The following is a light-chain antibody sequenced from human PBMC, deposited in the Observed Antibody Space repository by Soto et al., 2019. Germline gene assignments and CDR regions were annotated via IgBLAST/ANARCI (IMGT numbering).Light chain of an antibody. CDR1: GSDVGGYNS. CDR3: SSYAGSNNNV. J-gene: IGLJ1*01. Sequence: QSALTQPPSASGSPGQSVTISCTGSGSDVGGYNSVSWYQHHPGKAPKLIIYEVSKRPSGVPDRFSGSKSANTASLTVSGLQAADEAAYYCSSYAGSNNNVFGTGTKVTVL. V-gene: IGLV2-8*01. CDR2: EVS.